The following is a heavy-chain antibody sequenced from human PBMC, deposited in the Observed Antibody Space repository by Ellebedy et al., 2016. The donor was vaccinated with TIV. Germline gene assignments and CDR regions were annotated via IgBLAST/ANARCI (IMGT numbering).Heavy chain of an antibody. V-gene: IGHV3-30*01. D-gene: IGHD1-1*01. CDR2: ISYDGSNK. CDR1: GFTFSSYA. Sequence: PGGSLRLSCAASGFTFSSYAMHRVRQAPGKGLEWVAVISYDGSNKYYADSVKGRFTISRDNSKNTLYLQMNSLRAEDTAVYYCAAGLGPMERLDYWGQGTLVTVSS. J-gene: IGHJ4*02. CDR3: AAGLGPMERLDY.